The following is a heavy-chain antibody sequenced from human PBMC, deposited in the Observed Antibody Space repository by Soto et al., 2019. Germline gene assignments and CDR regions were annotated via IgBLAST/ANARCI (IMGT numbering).Heavy chain of an antibody. CDR2: INHSGST. D-gene: IGHD3-3*01. Sequence: SETLSLTCAVYGGSFSGYYWSWIRQPPGKGLEWIGEINHSGSTNYNPSLKSRVTISVDTSKNQFSLKLSSVTAADTAVYYCARVFGSPFSLYGMDVWGQGTTVTVSS. V-gene: IGHV4-34*01. CDR3: ARVFGSPFSLYGMDV. CDR1: GGSFSGYY. J-gene: IGHJ6*02.